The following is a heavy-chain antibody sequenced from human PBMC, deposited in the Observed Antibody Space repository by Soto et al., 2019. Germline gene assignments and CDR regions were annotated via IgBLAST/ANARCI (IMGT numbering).Heavy chain of an antibody. CDR1: GGSISSPGYY. Sequence: KSSETLSLTCSVSGGSISSPGYYWSWIRQHPGKGLEWIGYIYYSGSTYYNPSLKGRVTISVDKSKDQSSLKLTSVTAADTAVYYCTRADPHFRYYYYYGMDVWGQGATVTVSS. CDR2: IYYSGST. J-gene: IGHJ6*02. D-gene: IGHD3-3*02. CDR3: TRADPHFRYYYYYGMDV. V-gene: IGHV4-31*03.